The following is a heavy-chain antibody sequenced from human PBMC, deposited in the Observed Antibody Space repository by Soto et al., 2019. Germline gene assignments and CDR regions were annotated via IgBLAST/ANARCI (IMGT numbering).Heavy chain of an antibody. J-gene: IGHJ6*04. CDR3: TTAPYSSSWYYYGMDV. Sequence: EVQLVESGGGLVKPGGSLRLSCAASGFTFSNAWMSWVRQAPGKGLEWVGRIKSKTDGGTTDYAAPVKGRFTISRDDSKNTLYLQMNSLKTEDTAVYYCTTAPYSSSWYYYGMDVWGKGTTVTVAS. CDR2: IKSKTDGGTT. V-gene: IGHV3-15*01. CDR1: GFTFSNAW. D-gene: IGHD6-6*01.